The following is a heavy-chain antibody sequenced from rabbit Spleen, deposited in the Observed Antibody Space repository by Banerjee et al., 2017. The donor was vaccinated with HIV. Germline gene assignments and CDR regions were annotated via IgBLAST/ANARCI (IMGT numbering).Heavy chain of an antibody. CDR3: ARGPRDGWYINVGYDL. V-gene: IGHV1S40*01. CDR1: GFSFSSSYY. D-gene: IGHD6-1*01. J-gene: IGHJ4*01. Sequence: QSLEESGGDLVKPGASLTLTCTASGFSFSSSYYMCWVRQAPGKGLEWIACTYVDSSGTTWYASWAKGRFTISKTSSTTVTLQMTSLTGADTATYFCARGPRDGWYINVGYDLWGQGTLVTVS. CDR2: TYVDSSGTT.